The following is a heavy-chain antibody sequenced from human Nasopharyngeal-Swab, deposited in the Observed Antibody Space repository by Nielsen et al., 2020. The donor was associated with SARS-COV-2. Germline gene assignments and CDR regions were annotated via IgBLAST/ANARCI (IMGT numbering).Heavy chain of an antibody. Sequence: SETLSLTCTVSGDSVSSGSYYWSWIRQPPGKGLEWIGYIYYSGSTNYNPSLKSRVTISVDTSKNQFSLKLSSVTAADTAVYYCARVLKYDFWSGYYTGGDYYYMDVWGKGTTVTVSS. CDR2: IYYSGST. CDR1: GDSVSSGSYY. J-gene: IGHJ6*03. CDR3: ARVLKYDFWSGYYTGGDYYYMDV. V-gene: IGHV4-61*01. D-gene: IGHD3-3*01.